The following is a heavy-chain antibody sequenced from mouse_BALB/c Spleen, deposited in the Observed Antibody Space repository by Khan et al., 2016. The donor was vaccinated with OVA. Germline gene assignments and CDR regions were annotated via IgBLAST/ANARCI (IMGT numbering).Heavy chain of an antibody. J-gene: IGHJ2*01. CDR3: TRDRIDY. CDR2: INPTSGYT. CDR1: GYTFTTYW. V-gene: IGHV1-7*01. Sequence: QVRLQQSGAELAKPGASVKMSCKASGYTFTTYWMHWVKQRPGQGLEWIGYINPTSGYTDYNDTFKDRATLSADKSSSTAYMQLNSLTSEDSAVYYCTRDRIDYWGQGTTLTVSS.